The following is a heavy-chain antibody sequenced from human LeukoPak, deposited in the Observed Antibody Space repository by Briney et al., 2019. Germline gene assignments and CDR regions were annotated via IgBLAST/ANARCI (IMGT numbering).Heavy chain of an antibody. Sequence: SETLSLTCAVYGGSFSGYYWSWIRQPPGKGLEWIGNIYYSGSTYYNPSLKSRVTISVDTSKNQFSLKLSSVTAADTAVYYCARLISGWYIDFWGQGTLVTVSS. CDR2: IYYSGST. V-gene: IGHV4-34*01. J-gene: IGHJ4*02. CDR1: GGSFSGYY. D-gene: IGHD6-19*01. CDR3: ARLISGWYIDF.